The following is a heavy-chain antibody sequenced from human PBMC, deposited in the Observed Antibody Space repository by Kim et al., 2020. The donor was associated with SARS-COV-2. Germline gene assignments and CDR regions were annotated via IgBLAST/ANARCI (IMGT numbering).Heavy chain of an antibody. CDR1: GFTFSSYA. CDR3: VKGEGYCSGGSCSHTYYFDY. CDR2: ISSNGGST. D-gene: IGHD2-15*01. J-gene: IGHJ4*02. Sequence: GGSLRHSCSASGFTFSSYAMHWVRQAPGKGLEYVSAISSNGGSTYYADSVKGRFTISRDNSKNTLYLQMSSLRAEDTAVYYCVKGEGYCSGGSCSHTYYFDYWGQGILVTVSS. V-gene: IGHV3-64D*09.